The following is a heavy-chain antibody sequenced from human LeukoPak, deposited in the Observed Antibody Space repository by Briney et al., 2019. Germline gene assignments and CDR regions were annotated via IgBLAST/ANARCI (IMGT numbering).Heavy chain of an antibody. CDR1: GFTFSSFG. CDR2: ISSTGGTA. J-gene: IGHJ4*02. CDR3: AKCRTYHDLAHAFDY. V-gene: IGHV3-23*01. D-gene: IGHD3/OR15-3a*01. Sequence: GGTLRLSCAASGFTFSSFGMSWVRQAPGKGLEWVSAISSTGGTAYYADSVKGRFTISRDNSKNTLYLQMNSLRAEDTAVYYCAKCRTYHDLAHAFDYWGQGTLVTVSS.